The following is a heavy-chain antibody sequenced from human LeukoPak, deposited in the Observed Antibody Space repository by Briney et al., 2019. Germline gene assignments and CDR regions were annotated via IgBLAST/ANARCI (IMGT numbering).Heavy chain of an antibody. D-gene: IGHD3-22*01. CDR1: GFTFSSYA. Sequence: GGSLRLSCAASGFTFSSYAMSWVRQAPGKGLAWVSTISGGSGSTYCADSVKGRFTVSRDNSKNTLYLQMNSLRDEDTAVYYCAKHRFESGGYHSTDWGQGTLVTVSS. CDR3: AKHRFESGGYHSTD. CDR2: ISGGSGST. V-gene: IGHV3-23*01. J-gene: IGHJ4*02.